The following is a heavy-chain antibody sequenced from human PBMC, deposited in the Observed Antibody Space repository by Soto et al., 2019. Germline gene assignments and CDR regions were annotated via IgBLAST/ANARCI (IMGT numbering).Heavy chain of an antibody. CDR2: ISTNGGST. D-gene: IGHD3-9*01. J-gene: IGHJ4*02. Sequence: PGGSLRLSCSASGFTFSSYAMHWVRQAPGKGLEYVSAISTNGGSTYYADSVKGRFTISRDNSKNALYLQMSSLRAEDTAVYYCVKPLGMRYFDWLFDYWGQGTLVTVSS. CDR1: GFTFSSYA. V-gene: IGHV3-64D*06. CDR3: VKPLGMRYFDWLFDY.